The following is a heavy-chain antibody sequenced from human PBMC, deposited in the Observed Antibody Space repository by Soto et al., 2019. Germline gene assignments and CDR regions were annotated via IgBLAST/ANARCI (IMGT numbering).Heavy chain of an antibody. D-gene: IGHD3-3*01. CDR3: ARVLGEQGILDFVGFDS. CDR1: DSPITNHSYY. J-gene: IGHJ4*02. V-gene: IGHV4-39*01. Sequence: TLSLTCTVIDSPITNHSYYWGWIRQSPGTEMQWIGTIHYTGTTSYNPSLQGRATIAIDGSKNQMFLKLISVTAADTAVYYCARVLGEQGILDFVGFDSWGQGTEFTISS. CDR2: IHYTGTT.